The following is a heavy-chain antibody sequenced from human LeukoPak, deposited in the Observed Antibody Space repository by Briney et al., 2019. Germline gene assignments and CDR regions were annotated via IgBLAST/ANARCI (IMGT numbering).Heavy chain of an antibody. D-gene: IGHD2-15*01. CDR3: ARSGLNRFDY. J-gene: IGHJ4*02. V-gene: IGHV3-21*04. CDR2: ISRSSSYI. CDR1: GFTFSSYN. Sequence: GGSLRLSCAASGFTFSSYNMNWVRQAPGKGLEWVSSISRSSSYIYYADSVKGRFTISRDNAKNSLYLQMNSLRAEDTAAYYCARSGLNRFDYWGQGTLVTVSS.